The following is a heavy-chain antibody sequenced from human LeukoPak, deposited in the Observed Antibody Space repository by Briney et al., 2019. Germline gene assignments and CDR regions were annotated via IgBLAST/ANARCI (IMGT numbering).Heavy chain of an antibody. CDR3: ARDSASRMVRGKEGY. Sequence: PGGSLRLSCAASGFTFTSYSMNWVRQAPGKGLEWVSAISGSGGSTYYADFVKGRFTISRDNSKSTLYLQMNNLRAEDTAVYYCARDSASRMVRGKEGYWGQGTLVTVSS. CDR1: GFTFTSYS. CDR2: ISGSGGST. J-gene: IGHJ4*02. D-gene: IGHD3-10*01. V-gene: IGHV3-23*01.